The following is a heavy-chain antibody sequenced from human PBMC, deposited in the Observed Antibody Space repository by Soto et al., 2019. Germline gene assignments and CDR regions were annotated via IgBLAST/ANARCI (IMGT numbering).Heavy chain of an antibody. Sequence: GGSLRLSCATSGFTFSSYAMHWVRQAPGKGLEWVAVISYDGSNKYYADSVKGRFTISRDNSKNTLYLQMNSLRAEDTAVYYCARDGSNYYGSDSRYFDYWGQGTLVTVSS. J-gene: IGHJ4*02. CDR1: GFTFSSYA. D-gene: IGHD3-10*01. CDR2: ISYDGSNK. V-gene: IGHV3-30-3*01. CDR3: ARDGSNYYGSDSRYFDY.